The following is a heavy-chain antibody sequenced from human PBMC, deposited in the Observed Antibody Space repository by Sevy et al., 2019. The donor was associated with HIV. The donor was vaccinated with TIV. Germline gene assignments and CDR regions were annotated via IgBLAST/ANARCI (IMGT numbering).Heavy chain of an antibody. D-gene: IGHD3-10*02. V-gene: IGHV1-18*01. Sequence: ASVKVSCKASGYTFNNFGISWVRQAPGQGLEWMGWINTHNGNTKYAQKLQDRVTMTTDTSTSTAYMELRSLRSDDTAVYYCAREGTLITMLLWGQGTLVTVSS. CDR3: AREGTLITMLL. J-gene: IGHJ4*02. CDR2: INTHNGNT. CDR1: GYTFNNFG.